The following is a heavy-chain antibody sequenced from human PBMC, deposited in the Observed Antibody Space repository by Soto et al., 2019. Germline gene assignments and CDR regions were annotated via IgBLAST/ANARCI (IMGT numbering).Heavy chain of an antibody. CDR1: GGSISSYY. V-gene: IGHV4-59*01. Sequence: KTSETLSLTCSVSGGSISSYYWSWIRQPPGKGLEWIGYIYYSGSTNYNPSLKSRVTIPVDTSKNQFSLKLSSVTAADTAVYYCAREFSGGPVGGMDVWGQGTTVTVSS. CDR3: AREFSGGPVGGMDV. CDR2: IYYSGST. J-gene: IGHJ6*02. D-gene: IGHD1-26*01.